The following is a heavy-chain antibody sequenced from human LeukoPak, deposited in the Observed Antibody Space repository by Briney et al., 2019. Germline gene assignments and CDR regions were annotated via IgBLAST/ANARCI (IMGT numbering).Heavy chain of an antibody. CDR1: GYTFTGYY. J-gene: IGHJ4*02. CDR3: WSEISDYSDS. CDR2: INAISGDT. Sequence: ASVKVSCKASGYTFTGYYMHWVRQAPGQGLEWMGWINAISGDTKYEQKFQGRVTMTRATSISTAYMELSRLRSDDTAMYYCWSEISDYSDSRGPGNPVT. D-gene: IGHD3-22*01. V-gene: IGHV1-2*02.